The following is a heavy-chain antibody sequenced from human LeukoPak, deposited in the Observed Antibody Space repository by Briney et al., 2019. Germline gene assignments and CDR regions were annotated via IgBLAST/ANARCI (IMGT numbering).Heavy chain of an antibody. J-gene: IGHJ4*02. CDR2: IYYSGST. V-gene: IGHV4-59*08. CDR1: GGSISSYY. CDR3: ASMVRGVHDY. D-gene: IGHD3-10*01. Sequence: SETLSLTYTVSGGSISSYYWSWIRQPPGKGLEWIGYIYYSGSTNYNPSLKSRVTISVDTSKNQFSLKLSSVTAADTAVYYCASMVRGVHDYWGQGTLVTVSS.